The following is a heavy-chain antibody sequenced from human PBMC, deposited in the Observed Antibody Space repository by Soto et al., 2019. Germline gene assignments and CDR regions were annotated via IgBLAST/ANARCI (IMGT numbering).Heavy chain of an antibody. D-gene: IGHD6-6*01. V-gene: IGHV4-31*03. CDR2: IYYSGST. Sequence: QVQLQESGPGLVKPSQTLSLTCTVSGGSISSGGYYWSWIRQHPGKGLEWIGYIYYSGSTYYNPSLTSRVTISVDTSKNQFSLKLSSVTAADTAVYYCARRVAALSNWFDPWGQGTLVTVSS. CDR3: ARRVAALSNWFDP. J-gene: IGHJ5*02. CDR1: GGSISSGGYY.